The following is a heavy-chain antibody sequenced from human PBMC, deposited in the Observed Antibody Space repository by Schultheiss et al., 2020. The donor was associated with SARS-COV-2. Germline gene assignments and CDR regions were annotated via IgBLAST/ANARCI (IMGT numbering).Heavy chain of an antibody. Sequence: GGSLRLSCAASGFTFSSYAMHWVRQAPGKGLEWLSSISSSSSYIYYADSVKGRFTISRDNAKNSLYLQMNSLRAEDTAVYYCARDEGLMVYASSYYYGMDVWGQGTTVTVSS. CDR1: GFTFSSYA. CDR3: ARDEGLMVYASSYYYGMDV. CDR2: ISSSSSYI. D-gene: IGHD2-8*01. J-gene: IGHJ6*02. V-gene: IGHV3-21*01.